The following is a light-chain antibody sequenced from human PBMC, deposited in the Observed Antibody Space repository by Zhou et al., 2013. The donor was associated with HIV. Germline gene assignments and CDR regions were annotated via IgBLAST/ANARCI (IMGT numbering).Light chain of an antibody. CDR2: GAS. Sequence: ENVLTQSPGTLSLSPGERATLSCRASQSVSSNYLAWYQQKPGQAPRLLINGASSRATGISDRFSGSGSGTDFTLTISRLETEDFAVYYCQQRSDWPITFGQGTRLEIK. CDR3: QQRSDWPIT. CDR1: QSVSSNY. V-gene: IGKV3D-20*02. J-gene: IGKJ5*01.